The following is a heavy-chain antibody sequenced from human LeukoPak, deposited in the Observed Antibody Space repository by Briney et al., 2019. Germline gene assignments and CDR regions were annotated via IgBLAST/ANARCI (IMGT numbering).Heavy chain of an antibody. V-gene: IGHV4-39*01. D-gene: IGHD2-2*01. Sequence: SETLSLTCTVSGGSISSSSYYWGWIRQPPGKGLEWIGSIYYSGSTYYNPSLKSRVTISVDTSKNQFSLKLSSVTAADTAVYYCATYCSSTSCLYFDPWGQGTLVTVSP. CDR3: ATYCSSTSCLYFDP. CDR2: IYYSGST. CDR1: GGSISSSSYY. J-gene: IGHJ5*02.